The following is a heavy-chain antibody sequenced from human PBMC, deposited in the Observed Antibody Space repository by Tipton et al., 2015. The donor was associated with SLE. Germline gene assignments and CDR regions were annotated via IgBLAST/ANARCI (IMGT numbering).Heavy chain of an antibody. J-gene: IGHJ2*01. CDR3: ARDRGPEASGWYFDL. CDR1: GFTFSYYN. V-gene: IGHV3-21*03. CDR2: ISSTGIYI. D-gene: IGHD3-10*01. Sequence: SLRLSCTASGFTFSYYNMNWVRQAPGEGLEWVSSISSTGIYIYNADSLKGRFTISRDNAKNSLYLQMNSLRAEDTAVYYCARDRGPEASGWYFDLWGRGTLVTVSS.